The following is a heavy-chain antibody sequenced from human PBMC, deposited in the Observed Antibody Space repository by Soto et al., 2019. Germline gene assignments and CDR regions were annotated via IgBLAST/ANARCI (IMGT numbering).Heavy chain of an antibody. D-gene: IGHD3-10*01. J-gene: IGHJ1*01. Sequence: SETLSLTCAVSGGSISSSNWWSWVRQTPGKGLEWIGEIYHSGSTNYNPSLKSRVTISVDKSKNQFSLKLSSVSAADTAVYYCARERAFCYYSPGYSSYLIYF. CDR2: IYHSGST. CDR1: GGSISSSNW. CDR3: ARERAFCYYSPGYSSYLIYF. V-gene: IGHV4-4*02.